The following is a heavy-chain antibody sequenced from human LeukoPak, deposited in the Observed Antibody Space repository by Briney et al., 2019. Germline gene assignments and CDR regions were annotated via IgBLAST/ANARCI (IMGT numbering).Heavy chain of an antibody. D-gene: IGHD6-13*01. CDR2: IHYSGSN. Sequence: SETLSLTCTVSGASISSYYWSWIRQPPGKGLEWIGYIHYSGSNNYNPSLKSRVTISVDTSKNQFSLKLSSVTAADTAVYYCARVTAAALDYWGQGTLVTVSS. CDR1: GASISSYY. CDR3: ARVTAAALDY. J-gene: IGHJ4*02. V-gene: IGHV4-59*01.